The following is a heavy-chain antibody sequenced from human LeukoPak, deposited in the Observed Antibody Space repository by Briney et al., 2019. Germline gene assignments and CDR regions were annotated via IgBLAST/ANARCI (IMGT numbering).Heavy chain of an antibody. J-gene: IGHJ4*02. Sequence: PGGSLRHSCAASGFTFSSYAMSWVRQAPGKGLEWVSAISGSGDSTYYADSVKGRFTISRDNSKNTLYLQMNSLRAEDTAVYYCAKAGDVLRFLEWLSYAPFDYWGQGTLVTVSS. CDR2: ISGSGDST. D-gene: IGHD3-3*01. CDR1: GFTFSSYA. V-gene: IGHV3-23*01. CDR3: AKAGDVLRFLEWLSYAPFDY.